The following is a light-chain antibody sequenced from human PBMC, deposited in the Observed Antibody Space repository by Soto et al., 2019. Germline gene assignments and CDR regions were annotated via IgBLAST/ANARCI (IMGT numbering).Light chain of an antibody. CDR1: QSISTY. J-gene: IGKJ5*01. V-gene: IGKV1-39*01. CDR3: QQSFSTPIT. Sequence: DIQMTQSPSSLSASVGDRVSITCRASQSISTYVNWYQQKPGTAPNLLIYRASTLESGVPSRFSGSGSGTDFTLTISSLQPADFSTYYCQQSFSTPITFGQGTRPEIK. CDR2: RAS.